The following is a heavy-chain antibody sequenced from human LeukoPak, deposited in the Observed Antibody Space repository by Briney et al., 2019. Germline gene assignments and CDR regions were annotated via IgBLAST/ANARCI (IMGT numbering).Heavy chain of an antibody. J-gene: IGHJ4*02. CDR2: ISSSSSYI. D-gene: IGHD3-10*01. CDR1: GFTFSSYS. Sequence: GGSPRLSCAASGFTFSSYSMNWVRQAPGKGLEWVSSISSSSSYIYYADSVKGRFTISRDNAKNSLYLQMNSLRAEDTAVYYCARELDDPYYYGSGAFDYWGQGTLVTVSS. CDR3: ARELDDPYYYGSGAFDY. V-gene: IGHV3-21*01.